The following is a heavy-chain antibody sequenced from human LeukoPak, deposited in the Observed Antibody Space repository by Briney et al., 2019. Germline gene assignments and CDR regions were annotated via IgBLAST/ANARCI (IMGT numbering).Heavy chain of an antibody. V-gene: IGHV4-31*03. CDR1: GGSISSGGYY. J-gene: IGHJ5*02. CDR3: AREGGAVQAAPSFDP. D-gene: IGHD2-2*01. CDR2: IYYSGST. Sequence: SETLSLTCTVSGGSISSGGYYWSWIRQHPGKGLEWIGYIYYSGSTYYNPSLKSRVTISVDTSKNQFSLKLSSVTAADTAVYYCAREGGAVQAAPSFDPWGQGTLVTVSS.